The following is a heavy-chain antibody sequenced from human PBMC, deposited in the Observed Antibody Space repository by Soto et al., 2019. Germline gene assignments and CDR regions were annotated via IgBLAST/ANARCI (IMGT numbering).Heavy chain of an antibody. CDR2: INPNGGST. CDR3: ARKQWLRPGGGGTEPLDI. V-gene: IGHV1-46*01. CDR1: GYSFTSQY. Sequence: QVQLVQSGAEVKKPGASVKISCEASGYSFTSQYVHWVRQAPGQGLEWMGIINPNGGSTTYAQKFQGRVTRTRDTPTSTVYRERSSLTSEDTAVYFCARKQWLRPGGGGTEPLDIWGQGTMVTVAS. J-gene: IGHJ3*02. D-gene: IGHD5-12*01.